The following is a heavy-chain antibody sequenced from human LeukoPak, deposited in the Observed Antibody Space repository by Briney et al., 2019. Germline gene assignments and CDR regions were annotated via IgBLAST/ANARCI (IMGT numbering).Heavy chain of an antibody. Sequence: GASVKVSCKASGGTFSSYAISWVRQAPGQGLEWMGGIIPIFGTANYAQKFQGRVTITADESTSTAYMELSSLRSEDTAVYYCARDPPPNCSGGSCYRNWFDPWGQGTLVTVSS. CDR2: IIPIFGTA. V-gene: IGHV1-69*13. CDR3: ARDPPPNCSGGSCYRNWFDP. J-gene: IGHJ5*02. CDR1: GGTFSSYA. D-gene: IGHD2-15*01.